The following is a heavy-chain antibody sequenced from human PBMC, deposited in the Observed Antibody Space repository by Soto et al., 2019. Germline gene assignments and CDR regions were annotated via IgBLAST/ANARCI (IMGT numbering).Heavy chain of an antibody. J-gene: IGHJ4*02. CDR3: AKDKIPGIAAAGTFDY. D-gene: IGHD6-13*01. V-gene: IGHV3-9*01. CDR2: ISWNSGSI. Sequence: SLRLSCAASGFTFDDYAMHWVRQAPGKGLEWVSGISWNSGSIGYADSVKGRFTISRDNAKNSLYLQMNSLRAEDTALYYCAKDKIPGIAAAGTFDYWGQGT. CDR1: GFTFDDYA.